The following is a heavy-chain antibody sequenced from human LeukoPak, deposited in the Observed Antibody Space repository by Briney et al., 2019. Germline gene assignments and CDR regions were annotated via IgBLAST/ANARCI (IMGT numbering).Heavy chain of an antibody. CDR1: GYTFTGYY. CDR3: LVVPAAFDY. V-gene: IGHV1-2*02. D-gene: IGHD2-2*01. CDR2: INPNSGGT. Sequence: ASVTVSFKASGYTFTGYYMHWVRQAPEQGGEWMGWINPNSGGTDYAQKFQGRVTMSRDTSISTAYMELSRLRADDTAVYYCLVVPAAFDYWGQGTLVTVSS. J-gene: IGHJ4*02.